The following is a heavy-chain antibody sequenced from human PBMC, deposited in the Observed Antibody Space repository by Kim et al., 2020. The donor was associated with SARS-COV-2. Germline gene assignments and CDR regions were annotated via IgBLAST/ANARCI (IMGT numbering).Heavy chain of an antibody. D-gene: IGHD3-9*01. V-gene: IGHV1-18*04. J-gene: IGHJ4*02. CDR2: ISAYNGNT. Sequence: ASVKVSCKASGYTFTSYGISWVRQAPGQGLEWMGWISAYNGNTNYAQKLQGRVTMTTDTSTSTAYMELRSLRSDDTAVYYCAREGHYDILTGYYEVDYWGQGTLVTVSS. CDR1: GYTFTSYG. CDR3: AREGHYDILTGYYEVDY.